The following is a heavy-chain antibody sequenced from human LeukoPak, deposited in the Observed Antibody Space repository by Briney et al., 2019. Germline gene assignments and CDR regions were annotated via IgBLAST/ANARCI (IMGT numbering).Heavy chain of an antibody. CDR1: GFTFSRYW. V-gene: IGHV3-7*01. D-gene: IGHD6-19*01. J-gene: IGHJ6*03. CDR3: ARDPVHSSGWFAVSYYYMDV. Sequence: GGSLRLSCAASGFTFSRYWMNWVRQAPGKGLEWVANVKQEGSEEFYVDSVKGRFTISRDNAKNSLYLQMNSLRAEDTAVYYCARDPVHSSGWFAVSYYYMDVWGKGTTVTVSS. CDR2: VKQEGSEE.